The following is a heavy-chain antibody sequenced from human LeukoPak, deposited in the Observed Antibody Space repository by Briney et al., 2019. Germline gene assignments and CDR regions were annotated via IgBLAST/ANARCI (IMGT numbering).Heavy chain of an antibody. Sequence: PGGSLRLYCAASGFTFSSYEMNWVRQAPGKGLEWVSYISSSGSTIYYADSVKGRFTISRDNAKNSLYLQMNSLRAEDTAVYYCARESRSRPPDAFDIWGQGTMVTVSS. V-gene: IGHV3-48*03. CDR2: ISSSGSTI. CDR3: ARESRSRPPDAFDI. J-gene: IGHJ3*02. D-gene: IGHD4-17*01. CDR1: GFTFSSYE.